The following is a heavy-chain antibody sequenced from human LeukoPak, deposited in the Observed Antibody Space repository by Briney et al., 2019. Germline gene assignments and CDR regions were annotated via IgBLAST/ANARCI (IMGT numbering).Heavy chain of an antibody. J-gene: IGHJ4*02. D-gene: IGHD1-1*01. CDR1: GFTFSNHG. CDR3: AKESSTGSRYSFDL. Sequence: GGSLRLSCAASGFTFSNHGMHWVRQAPGKGLEWVAVASYDGTVDYYADSVKGRFTISRDNSKNTLSLQMNSLRGEDTAVYYCAKESSTGSRYSFDLWGQGSLVTVSS. CDR2: ASYDGTVD. V-gene: IGHV3-30*18.